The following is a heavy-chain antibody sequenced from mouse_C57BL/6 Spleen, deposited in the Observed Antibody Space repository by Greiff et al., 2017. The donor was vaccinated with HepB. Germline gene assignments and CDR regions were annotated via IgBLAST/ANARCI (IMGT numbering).Heavy chain of an antibody. V-gene: IGHV5-9*01. D-gene: IGHD4-1*01. J-gene: IGHJ4*01. CDR1: GFTFSSYT. Sequence: EVKLVESGGGLVKPGGSLKLSCAASGFTFSSYTMSRVRQTPEKRLEWVATISGGGGNTYYPDSVKGRFTISRDNAKNTLYLQMSSLRSEDTALYYCARELGYAMDYWGQGTSVTVSS. CDR2: ISGGGGNT. CDR3: ARELGYAMDY.